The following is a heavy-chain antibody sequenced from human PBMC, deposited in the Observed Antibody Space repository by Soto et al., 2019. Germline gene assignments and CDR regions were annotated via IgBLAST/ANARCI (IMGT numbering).Heavy chain of an antibody. Sequence: SETLTLTCAVYGESFTGYYWNWLRHTPGKWLEWIGEINRSEDTNYTPSLKSRVTISVDTSKKQFSLTLSSVTAADTAVYYCARHAAYDYVWGESDGSDYWGQGTSDNVSP. V-gene: IGHV4-34*01. D-gene: IGHD3-16*01. J-gene: IGHJ4*02. CDR3: ARHAAYDYVWGESDGSDY. CDR2: INRSEDT. CDR1: GESFTGYY.